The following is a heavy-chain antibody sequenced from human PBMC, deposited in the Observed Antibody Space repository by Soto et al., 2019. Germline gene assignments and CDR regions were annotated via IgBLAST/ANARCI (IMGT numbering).Heavy chain of an antibody. J-gene: IGHJ4*02. CDR3: ARWYCSGSAFDY. D-gene: IGHD3-10*01. CDR2: IIPIFGTA. Sequence: QVQLVQSGAEVKKPGSSVKVSCKASGGTFSSYAISWVRQAPGQGLEWMGGIIPIFGTANYAQKSQCRVTITADESTSTAYTELSSLSSEDTAVYYCARWYCSGSAFDYWGQGTLVTVSS. V-gene: IGHV1-69*01. CDR1: GGTFSSYA.